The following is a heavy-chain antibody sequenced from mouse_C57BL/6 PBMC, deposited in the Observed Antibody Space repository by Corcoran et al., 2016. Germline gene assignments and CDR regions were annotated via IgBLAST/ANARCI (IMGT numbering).Heavy chain of an antibody. V-gene: IGHV9-3*01. Sequence: QIQLVQSGPELKKPGETVKISCKASGYTFTTYGMSWVKQAPGKGLKWMGWINTYSGVPTYADDFKGRFAFSLETSASTAYLQINNLKNEDTATYFCARRRDSNLAWFAYWGQGTLVTVSA. CDR3: ARRRDSNLAWFAY. CDR1: GYTFTTYG. CDR2: INTYSGVP. J-gene: IGHJ3*01. D-gene: IGHD2-5*01.